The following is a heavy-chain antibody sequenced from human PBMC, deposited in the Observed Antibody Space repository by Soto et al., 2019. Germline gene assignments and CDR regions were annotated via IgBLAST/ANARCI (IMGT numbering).Heavy chain of an antibody. J-gene: IGHJ3*02. Sequence: QVQLVQSGAEVKKPGASVKVSCKASEYTFTSYAMHWVRQAPGQMLEWMGWINADNGNTKYSQRFQGRLTITRDTSASTAYMELSCLRSEDTAVYYWAIGDEWLEAFDIWGQGTLVTVSS. V-gene: IGHV1-3*01. CDR1: EYTFTSYA. D-gene: IGHD6-19*01. CDR3: AIGDEWLEAFDI. CDR2: INADNGNT.